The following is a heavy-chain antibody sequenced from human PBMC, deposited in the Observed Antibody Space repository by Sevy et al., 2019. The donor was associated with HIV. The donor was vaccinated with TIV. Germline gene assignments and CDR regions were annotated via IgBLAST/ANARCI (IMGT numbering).Heavy chain of an antibody. J-gene: IGHJ4*02. V-gene: IGHV3-49*04. Sequence: GGSLRLSCTASGFTFGDYCMSWVRQAPGKGLEWVAFLKSNVYGGTVDHAASVRGRFVISRDDSKTIAYLQMNDLKTEETGVYYCTRWKAAQSIFDYWGKGALFTVSS. CDR3: TRWKAAQSIFDY. CDR2: LKSNVYGGTV. CDR1: GFTFGDYC. D-gene: IGHD6-13*01.